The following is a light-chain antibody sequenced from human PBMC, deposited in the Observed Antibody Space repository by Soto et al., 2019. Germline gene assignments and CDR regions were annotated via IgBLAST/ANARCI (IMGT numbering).Light chain of an antibody. CDR1: QSVNTN. J-gene: IGKJ3*01. CDR2: GAS. CDR3: QQYNNWPPVT. V-gene: IGKV3-15*01. Sequence: EIVMTQSPATLSVSPGERATLSCRASQSVNTNLAGYQQKPGQAPRLLIYGASTRATGIPARFSGSGSGTEFTLTISSLQSEDFAVYFCQQYNNWPPVTFGPGTKVDI.